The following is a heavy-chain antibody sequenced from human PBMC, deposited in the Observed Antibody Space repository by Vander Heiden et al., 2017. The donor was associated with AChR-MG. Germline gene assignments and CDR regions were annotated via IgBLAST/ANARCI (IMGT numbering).Heavy chain of an antibody. J-gene: IGHJ5*02. D-gene: IGHD3-9*01. CDR3: ARASTSAPYYDIRGGFDWFDP. V-gene: IGHV4-61*02. CDR2: IYTSGST. Sequence: QVQLQESGPGLVKPSQTLSLTCTVSGGSISSGSYYWSWIRQPAGKGLEWIGRIYTSGSTNYNPSLKSRVTISVDTSKNQFSLKLSSVTAADTAVYYCARASTSAPYYDIRGGFDWFDPWGQGTLVTVSS. CDR1: GGSISSGSYY.